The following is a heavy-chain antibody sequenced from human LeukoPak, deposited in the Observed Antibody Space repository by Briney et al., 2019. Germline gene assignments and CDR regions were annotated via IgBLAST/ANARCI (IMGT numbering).Heavy chain of an antibody. Sequence: GGSLRLPCAASGYTFSNYAMQWVRQAPGEGLEFVSAISTNGGTTFYANSVKGRFIISRDNSRNTLYLQMGSLRAEDMAVYYCAADCSGGPCNSGDYWGEGTLVTVSS. J-gene: IGHJ4*02. CDR1: GYTFSNYA. CDR2: ISTNGGTT. D-gene: IGHD2-15*01. V-gene: IGHV3-64*01. CDR3: AADCSGGPCNSGDY.